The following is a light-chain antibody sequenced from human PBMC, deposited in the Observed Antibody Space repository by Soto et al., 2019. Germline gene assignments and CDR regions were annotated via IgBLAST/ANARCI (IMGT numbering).Light chain of an antibody. V-gene: IGKV3-20*01. J-gene: IGKJ2*01. Sequence: EIVLTQSPGTLSLSPGERATLXCRASQSVSSSYLAWYQQKPGQAPRLLIYGASSRATGIPDRFSGSGSGTDFTLTISRLEPEDFAVYYCQQYGSSPPYTFGQGTKLEIK. CDR2: GAS. CDR3: QQYGSSPPYT. CDR1: QSVSSSY.